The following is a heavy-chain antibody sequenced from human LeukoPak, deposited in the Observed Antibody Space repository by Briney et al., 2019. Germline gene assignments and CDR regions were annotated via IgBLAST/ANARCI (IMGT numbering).Heavy chain of an antibody. CDR3: ARVGVVESSGYHDYYFDF. V-gene: IGHV4-4*07. J-gene: IGHJ4*02. CDR1: GGTMTNYY. Sequence: SETLSLTCTVSGGTMTNYYRSWIRQPAGKELEWIGRIYSNGSTNYNPSLKSRVTMSVDTSKNQFSLNLTSVTVADMAVYFCARVGVVESSGYHDYYFDFWGQGSLVTVSS. D-gene: IGHD3-22*01. CDR2: IYSNGST.